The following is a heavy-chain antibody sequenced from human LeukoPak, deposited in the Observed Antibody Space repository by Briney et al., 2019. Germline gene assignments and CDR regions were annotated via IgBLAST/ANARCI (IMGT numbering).Heavy chain of an antibody. CDR2: IYYSGST. Sequence: PSETLSLTCTVSGGSISSSSYYWGWIRQPPGKGLEWIGSIYYSGSTYYNPSLKSRVTISVDTSKNQFSLKLSSVTAADTAVYYCAREEWLARYYFDYWGQGTLVTVSS. D-gene: IGHD6-19*01. J-gene: IGHJ4*02. V-gene: IGHV4-39*02. CDR3: AREEWLARYYFDY. CDR1: GGSISSSSYY.